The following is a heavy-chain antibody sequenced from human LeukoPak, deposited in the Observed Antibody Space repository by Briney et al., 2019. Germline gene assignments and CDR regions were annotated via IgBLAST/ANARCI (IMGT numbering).Heavy chain of an antibody. CDR2: IYHSGST. Sequence: SETLSLTCTVSAYSISSGYYWGWIRQPPGKGLEWIGSIYHSGSTYYNPSLKSRVTISVDTSKNQFSLKLSSVTAADTAVYYCARVYGDYGYYYYYMDVWGKGTTVTVSS. CDR3: ARVYGDYGYYYYYMDV. D-gene: IGHD4-17*01. V-gene: IGHV4-38-2*02. CDR1: AYSISSGYY. J-gene: IGHJ6*03.